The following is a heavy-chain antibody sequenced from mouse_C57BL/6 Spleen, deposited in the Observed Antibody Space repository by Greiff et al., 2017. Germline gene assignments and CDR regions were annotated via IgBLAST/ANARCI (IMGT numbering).Heavy chain of an antibody. Sequence: VQLQQPGAELVRPGPSVKLSCKASGYTFTSYWMHWVQQRPGQGLEWIGVIDPSDSYTNYNQKFKGKATLTVDTSSSTSYMPLSSLTSEDSAVYYCARVADWDAMDYWGQGTSVTVSS. CDR2: IDPSDSYT. D-gene: IGHD4-1*01. V-gene: IGHV1-59*01. CDR1: GYTFTSYW. J-gene: IGHJ4*01. CDR3: ARVADWDAMDY.